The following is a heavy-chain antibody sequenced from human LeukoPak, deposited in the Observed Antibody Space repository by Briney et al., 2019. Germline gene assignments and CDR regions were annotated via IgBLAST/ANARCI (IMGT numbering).Heavy chain of an antibody. CDR3: ARGTDSSSRNWFDP. D-gene: IGHD6-13*01. J-gene: IGHJ5*02. CDR1: GGSISSYY. Sequence: PSETLSLTCTVSGGSISSYYWSWIRQPAGKGLEWIGRIYTSGSTNYNPSLKSRVTMSVDTSKNQFSLKLSPVTVADTAVYYCARGTDSSSRNWFDPWGQGTLVTVSS. CDR2: IYTSGST. V-gene: IGHV4-4*07.